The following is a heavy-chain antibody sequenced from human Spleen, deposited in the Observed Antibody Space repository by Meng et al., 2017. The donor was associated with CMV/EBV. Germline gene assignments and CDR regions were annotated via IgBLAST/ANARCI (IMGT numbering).Heavy chain of an antibody. CDR3: AGTHRHDNSGYRQFDY. CDR1: SGSA. Sequence: SGSAIHWVRQASGKGLEWVGRIRSDANNFATAYAASVKGRFIISRDDSKNMAYLQMNSLKTEDTAVYYCAGTHRHDNSGYRQFDYWGQGTVVTVSS. V-gene: IGHV3-73*01. CDR2: IRSDANNFAT. J-gene: IGHJ4*02. D-gene: IGHD3-22*01.